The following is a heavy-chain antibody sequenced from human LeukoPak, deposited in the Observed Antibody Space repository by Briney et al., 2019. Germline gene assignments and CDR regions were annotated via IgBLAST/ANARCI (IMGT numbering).Heavy chain of an antibody. CDR3: AKAYGYSSGWYKGPSYYYYMDV. D-gene: IGHD6-19*01. J-gene: IGHJ6*03. V-gene: IGHV3-30*02. CDR2: IRYNGNNQ. CDR1: GFTFNNYG. Sequence: HPGGSLRLSCAASGFTFNNYGMHWVRQAPGKGLEWVAFIRYNGNNQYYADSVKGRFTISRDNSKNTLYLQMNSLRAEDTAVYYCAKAYGYSSGWYKGPSYYYYMDVWGKGTTVTVSS.